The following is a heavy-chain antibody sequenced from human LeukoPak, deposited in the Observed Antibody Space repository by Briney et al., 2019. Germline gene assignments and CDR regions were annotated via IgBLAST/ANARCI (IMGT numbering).Heavy chain of an antibody. CDR3: ARPKVSGWYLGFDY. CDR1: GGSISSYY. CDR2: IYYSGST. Sequence: PSETLSLTCTVSGGSISSYYWSWIRQPPGKGLEWXXXIYYSGSTNYNPSLKSRVTISVDTSKNQFSLKLSSVTAADTAVYYCARPKVSGWYLGFDYWGQGTLVTVSS. J-gene: IGHJ4*02. V-gene: IGHV4-59*01. D-gene: IGHD6-19*01.